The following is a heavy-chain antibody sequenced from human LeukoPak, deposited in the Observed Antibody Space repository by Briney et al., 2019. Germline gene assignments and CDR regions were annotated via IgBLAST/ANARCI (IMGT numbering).Heavy chain of an antibody. V-gene: IGHV4-59*01. CDR3: ARSDDRVFGVVRYVFDI. J-gene: IGHJ3*02. CDR2: IYYSGST. CDR1: GGSISSYY. Sequence: PSETLSLTCTVSGGSISSYYWSWIRQPPGKGLEWIGYIYYSGSTNYNPSLKSRVTISVDTSKNQFSLKLSSVTAADTAVYYCARSDDRVFGVVRYVFDIWGQGTMVTVSS. D-gene: IGHD3-3*01.